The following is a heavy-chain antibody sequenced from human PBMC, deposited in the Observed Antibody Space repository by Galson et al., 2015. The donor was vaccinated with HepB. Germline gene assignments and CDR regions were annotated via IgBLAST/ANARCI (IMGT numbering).Heavy chain of an antibody. CDR3: ARGGYYGSGEIDY. CDR1: GGSFSGYY. J-gene: IGHJ4*02. D-gene: IGHD3-10*01. V-gene: IGHV4-34*01. Sequence: ETLSLTSAVYGGSFSGYYWRWISQPPGKGLEWIGEINHSGSTNYNPSLKSRVTISVDTSKNQFSLKLSSVTAADTAVYYCARGGYYGSGEIDYWGQGTLVTVSS. CDR2: INHSGST.